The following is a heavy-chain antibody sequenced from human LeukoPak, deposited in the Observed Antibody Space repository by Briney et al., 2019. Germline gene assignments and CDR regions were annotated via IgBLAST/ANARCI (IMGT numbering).Heavy chain of an antibody. V-gene: IGHV4-39*07. CDR2: IYYSGST. CDR3: YYGSGTNYYYYYMDV. Sequence: PSETLSLTCTVSGGSISSSSYYWGWIRQPPGKGLEWIGSIYYSGSTYYNPSLKSRVTISVDKSKNQFSLKLSSVTAADTAVYYCYYGSGTNYYYYYMDVWGKGTTVTVSS. CDR1: GGSISSSSYY. J-gene: IGHJ6*03. D-gene: IGHD3-10*01.